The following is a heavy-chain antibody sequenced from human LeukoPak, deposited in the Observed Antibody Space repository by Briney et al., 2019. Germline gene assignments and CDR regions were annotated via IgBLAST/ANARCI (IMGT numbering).Heavy chain of an antibody. CDR3: ARGSFNYYDSSGYPFDY. J-gene: IGHJ4*02. D-gene: IGHD3-22*01. V-gene: IGHV1-3*01. Sequence: GASVKVSCKASGYTFTSYAIHWVRQAPGQRLEWMGWINAGNGNTKYSQRFQGRVTISRDTSASTAYMELSSLRSEDTAVYYCARGSFNYYDSSGYPFDYWGQGTLVTVSS. CDR1: GYTFTSYA. CDR2: INAGNGNT.